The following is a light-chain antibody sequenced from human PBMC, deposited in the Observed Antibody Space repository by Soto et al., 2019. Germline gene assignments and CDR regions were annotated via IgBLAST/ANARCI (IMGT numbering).Light chain of an antibody. J-gene: IGKJ2*01. Sequence: DIQMTQSPPTLSASVGDRVTITCRASQSMSSWLAWYQQKPGKAHNLLIYDASSLKSGVPSRFSGSKSETECTLTISSLRPDYFATYYCQQYSSYPYTFGQGTKLQIK. V-gene: IGKV1-5*01. CDR1: QSMSSW. CDR3: QQYSSYPYT. CDR2: DAS.